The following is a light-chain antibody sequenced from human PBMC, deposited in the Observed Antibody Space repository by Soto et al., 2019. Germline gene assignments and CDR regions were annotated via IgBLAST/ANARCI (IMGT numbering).Light chain of an antibody. CDR3: QHYNNWPWT. V-gene: IGKV3D-15*01. CDR2: GAS. Sequence: EIVMTQSPATLSVSPGERATLSCRASQSVSSNLAWYQQKPGQAPRLLIYGASIRATGIQARFSGSGSCTEFTLTISSLQSEDFAVSYCQHYNNWPWTFGQGTKVYIK. CDR1: QSVSSN. J-gene: IGKJ1*01.